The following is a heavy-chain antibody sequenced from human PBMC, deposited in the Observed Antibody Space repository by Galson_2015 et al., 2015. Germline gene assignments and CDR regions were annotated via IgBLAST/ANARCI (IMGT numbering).Heavy chain of an antibody. Sequence: SLRLSCAASGFTFSSYSMNWVRQAPGKGLEWVTSISSSSRYIYYADSVKGRFTISRDNAKNSLYLQMNSLRAEDTAVYYCARGGEQRPTQGSFDYWGQGTLVTASS. J-gene: IGHJ4*02. CDR3: ARGGEQRPTQGSFDY. D-gene: IGHD6-25*01. V-gene: IGHV3-21*01. CDR1: GFTFSSYS. CDR2: ISSSSRYI.